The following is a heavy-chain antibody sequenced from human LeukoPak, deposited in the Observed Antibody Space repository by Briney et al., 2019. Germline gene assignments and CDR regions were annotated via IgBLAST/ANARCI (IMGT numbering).Heavy chain of an antibody. Sequence: PGGSLRLSCAASGFTFRTYSMNWVRQAPGKGLEWLSSISSTSTNIYYADSVKGRFTISRDNAKNSLYLQMNSLRAEDTAVYYCARGGSGNWNAPFDYWGQGTLVTVSS. CDR2: ISSTSTNI. CDR3: ARGGSGNWNAPFDY. D-gene: IGHD1-1*01. CDR1: GFTFRTYS. V-gene: IGHV3-21*01. J-gene: IGHJ4*02.